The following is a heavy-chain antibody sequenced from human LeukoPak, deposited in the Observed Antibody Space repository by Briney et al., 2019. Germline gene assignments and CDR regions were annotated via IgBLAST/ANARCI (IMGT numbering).Heavy chain of an antibody. D-gene: IGHD6-19*01. J-gene: IGHJ4*02. V-gene: IGHV3-30-3*01. CDR2: ISYDGSNK. CDR1: GFTFSSYA. Sequence: GGSLRPSCAASGFTFSSYAMHWVRQAPGKGLEWVAVISYDGSNKYYADSVKGRFTISRDNSKNTLYLQMNSLRAEDTAVYYCASIAVAGTCYWGQGTLVTVSS. CDR3: ASIAVAGTCY.